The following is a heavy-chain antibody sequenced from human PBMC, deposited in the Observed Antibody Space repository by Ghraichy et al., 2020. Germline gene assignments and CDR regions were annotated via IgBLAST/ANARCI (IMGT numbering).Heavy chain of an antibody. D-gene: IGHD6-13*01. CDR3: ARASYSSSWYNWFDP. CDR1: GGSFSGYY. Sequence: SQTLSLTCAVYGGSFSGYYWSWIRQPPGKGLEWIGEINHSGSTNYNPSLKSRVTISVDTSKNQFSLKLSSVTAADTAVYYCARASYSSSWYNWFDPWGQGTLVTVSS. J-gene: IGHJ5*02. V-gene: IGHV4-34*01. CDR2: INHSGST.